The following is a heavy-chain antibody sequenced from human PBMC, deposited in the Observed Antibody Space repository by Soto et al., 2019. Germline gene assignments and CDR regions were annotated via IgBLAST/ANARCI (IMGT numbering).Heavy chain of an antibody. CDR1: GFTFSSYA. CDR3: ARDGWEILEWLLYTRMDV. Sequence: PGGSLRLSCAASGFTFSSYAMHWVRQAPGKGLEWVAVISYDGSNKYYADSVKGRFTISRDNSKNTLYLQMNSLRAEDTAVYYCARDGWEILEWLLYTRMDVWGQGTTVTVSS. D-gene: IGHD3-3*01. V-gene: IGHV3-30-3*01. CDR2: ISYDGSNK. J-gene: IGHJ6*02.